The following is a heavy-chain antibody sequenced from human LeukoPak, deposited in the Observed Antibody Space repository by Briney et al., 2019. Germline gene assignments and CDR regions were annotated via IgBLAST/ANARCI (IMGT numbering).Heavy chain of an antibody. V-gene: IGHV3-30*03. J-gene: IGHJ3*01. CDR1: GFTFSNYA. D-gene: IGHD6-25*01. CDR3: AIGHGPYSSADSFDF. CDR2: LSYDGSNK. Sequence: GGSLRLSCAASGFTFSNYAIHWVRQAPGKGPEWVSVLSYDGSNKYYADSVKGRFTISSDNSKNTLYLQMNSLRAEDTAVYYCAIGHGPYSSADSFDFWGQGTVVTVSS.